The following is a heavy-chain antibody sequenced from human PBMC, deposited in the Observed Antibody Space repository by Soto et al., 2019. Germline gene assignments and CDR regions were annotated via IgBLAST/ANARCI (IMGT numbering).Heavy chain of an antibody. CDR1: GFTFSSYG. CDR2: IWYDGSNK. D-gene: IGHD6-19*01. CDR3: ARDAVRGLYLDY. V-gene: IGHV3-33*01. J-gene: IGHJ4*02. Sequence: GGSLRLSCAASGFTFSSYGMHWVRQAPGKGLEWVAVIWYDGSNKYYADSVKGRFTISRDNSKNTLYLQMNSLRAEDTAVYYCARDAVRGLYLDYWGQGTLVTVSS.